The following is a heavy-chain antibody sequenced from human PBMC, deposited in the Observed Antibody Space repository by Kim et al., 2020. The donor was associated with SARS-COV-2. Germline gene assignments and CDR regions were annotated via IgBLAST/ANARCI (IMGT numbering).Heavy chain of an antibody. CDR3: ARDFTMVRGVIAY. CDR1: GGSFSGYY. CDR2: INHSGST. V-gene: IGHV4-34*01. Sequence: SETLSLTCAVYGGSFSGYYWSWIRQPPGKGLEWIGEINHSGSTNYNPSLKSRVTISVDTSKNQFSLKLSSVTAADTAVYYCARDFTMVRGVIAYWGQGTLVTVSS. J-gene: IGHJ4*02. D-gene: IGHD3-10*01.